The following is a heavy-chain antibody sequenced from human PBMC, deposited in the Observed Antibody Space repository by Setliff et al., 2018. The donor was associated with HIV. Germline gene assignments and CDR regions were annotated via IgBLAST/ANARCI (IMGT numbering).Heavy chain of an antibody. J-gene: IGHJ6*02. CDR3: ARDGCSSTSCYGVYYYYGMDV. Sequence: AASVKVSCKASGGTFSSYAISWVRQAPGQGLEWMGGIIPIFGTANYAQKFQGRVTITADESTSTAYMELSSLRSEDTAVYYCARDGCSSTSCYGVYYYYGMDVWGQGTTVTVSS. D-gene: IGHD2-2*01. CDR1: GGTFSSYA. V-gene: IGHV1-69*13. CDR2: IIPIFGTA.